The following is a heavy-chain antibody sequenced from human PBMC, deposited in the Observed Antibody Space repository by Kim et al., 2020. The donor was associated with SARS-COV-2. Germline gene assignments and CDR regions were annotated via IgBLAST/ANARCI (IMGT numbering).Heavy chain of an antibody. J-gene: IGHJ6*02. CDR1: GFTFSGSA. D-gene: IGHD2-2*02. V-gene: IGHV3-73*01. CDR3: TRPGYCSSTSCYRGSLDYYYGMDV. CDR2: IRSKANSYAT. Sequence: GGSLRLSCAASGFTFSGSAMHWVRQASGKGLEWVGRIRSKANSYATAYAASVKGRFTISRDDSKNTAYLQMNSLKTEDTAVYYCTRPGYCSSTSCYRGSLDYYYGMDVWGQGTTVTVSS.